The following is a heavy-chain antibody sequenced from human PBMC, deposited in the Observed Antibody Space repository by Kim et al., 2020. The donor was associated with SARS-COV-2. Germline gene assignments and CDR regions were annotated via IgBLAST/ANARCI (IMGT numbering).Heavy chain of an antibody. J-gene: IGHJ2*01. D-gene: IGHD3-9*01. CDR1: GYTFTSYG. CDR3: ARGYDILTGYWLAFDL. V-gene: IGHV1-18*01. CDR2: ISAYNGNT. Sequence: ASVKVSCKASGYTFTSYGISWGRQAPGQGLEWMGWISAYNGNTNYAQKLQGRVTMTTDTSTSTAYMELRSLRSDDTAVYYCARGYDILTGYWLAFDLWGRGTLVTVSS.